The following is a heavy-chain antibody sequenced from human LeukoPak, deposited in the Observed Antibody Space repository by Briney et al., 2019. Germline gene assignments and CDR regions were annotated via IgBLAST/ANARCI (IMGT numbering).Heavy chain of an antibody. CDR2: IYYSGST. CDR3: ARSYYDFWSGYTPFDY. CDR1: GGSLSSYY. V-gene: IGHV4-59*01. J-gene: IGHJ4*02. D-gene: IGHD3-3*01. Sequence: SETLSLTCTVSGGSLSSYYWSWIRQPPGKGLEWIGYIYYSGSTNYNPSLKGRVTISVDTSKNQFSLKLSSVTAADTAVYYCARSYYDFWSGYTPFDYWGQGTLVTVSS.